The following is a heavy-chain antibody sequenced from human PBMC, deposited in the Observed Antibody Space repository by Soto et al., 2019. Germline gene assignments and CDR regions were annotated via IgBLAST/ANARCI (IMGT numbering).Heavy chain of an antibody. CDR3: STFELGWIQLGANYGMDV. J-gene: IGHJ6*02. CDR2: FDPEDGET. CDR1: GYTLTELS. V-gene: IGHV1-24*01. Sequence: QVQLVQSGAEVKKPGASVKVSCKVSGYTLTELSMHWVRQAPGKGLEWMGGFDPEDGETIYAQKFQGRVTMTEDRSTDNACMELSSLRSEGTAVYYFSTFELGWIQLGANYGMDVWGQGTTVTVSS. D-gene: IGHD5-18*01.